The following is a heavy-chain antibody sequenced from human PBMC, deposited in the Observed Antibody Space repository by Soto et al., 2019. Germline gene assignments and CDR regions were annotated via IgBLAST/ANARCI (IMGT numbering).Heavy chain of an antibody. Sequence: QVQLVQSGAEVKKPGSSVTVSCKASGDTFSNYAISWVRQAPGQGLEWMGGIIPVFGTANYPQKFRGRVTITADGPTRTAYMALSSLTSGDTAVYYCSAGYPALAVSTTPGAYWGQGTLITVSS. J-gene: IGHJ4*02. CDR1: GDTFSNYA. CDR2: IIPVFGTA. D-gene: IGHD1-7*01. V-gene: IGHV1-69*01. CDR3: SAGYPALAVSTTPGAY.